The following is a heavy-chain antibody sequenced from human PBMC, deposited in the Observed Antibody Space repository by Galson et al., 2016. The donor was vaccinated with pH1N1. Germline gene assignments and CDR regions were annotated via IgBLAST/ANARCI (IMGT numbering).Heavy chain of an antibody. J-gene: IGHJ4*02. V-gene: IGHV1-69*06. CDR2: IIPIFNTA. CDR1: GGTFGSYG. D-gene: IGHD3-16*01. CDR3: ATSVTGQSFGYYFNN. Sequence: SVKVSCKASGGTFGSYGINWVRQAPGQGLEWMGGIIPIFNTAKYAQNFQGRVTITADISTGTAYMELRSLKSEDTAVYYCATSVTGQSFGYYFNNWGQGTLVIVSP.